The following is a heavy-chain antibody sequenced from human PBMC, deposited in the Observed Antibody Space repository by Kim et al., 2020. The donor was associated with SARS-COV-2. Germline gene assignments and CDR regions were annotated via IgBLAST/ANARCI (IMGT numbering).Heavy chain of an antibody. V-gene: IGHV4-4*02. CDR1: GGSIRSNNW. CDR2: IFHGGST. CDR3: ARGTNGVYIISYYYVMDV. J-gene: IGHJ6*02. D-gene: IGHD2-8*01. Sequence: SETLSLTCAVSGGSIRSNNWWSWVRRAPGKGLEWIGEIFHGGSTNYSPSLKSRVTMSVDKSKNQFSLRLRSVTAADTAVYYCARGTNGVYIISYYYVMDVWGQGIAVTVSS.